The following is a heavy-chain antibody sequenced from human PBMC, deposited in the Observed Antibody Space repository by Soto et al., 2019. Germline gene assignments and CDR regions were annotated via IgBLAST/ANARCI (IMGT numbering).Heavy chain of an antibody. CDR1: GGTFSSYA. J-gene: IGHJ6*02. V-gene: IGHV1-69*13. CDR3: ARVGITGNTGYYYYGMDV. Sequence: SVKVSCKASGGTFSSYAISWVRQAPGQGLEWMGGIIPIFGTANYAQKFQGRVTITADESTSTAYMELSSLRSEDTAVYYCARVGITGNTGYYYYGMDVCGQGTTVTVSS. D-gene: IGHD1-7*01. CDR2: IIPIFGTA.